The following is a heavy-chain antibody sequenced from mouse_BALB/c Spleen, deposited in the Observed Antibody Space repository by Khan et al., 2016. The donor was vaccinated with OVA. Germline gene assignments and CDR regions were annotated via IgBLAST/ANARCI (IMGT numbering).Heavy chain of an antibody. Sequence: VQLQQSGPELVKPGASMKISCKASGYSFTDYTMNWVKQSHGKNLEWIGLLLPNNGGSTYNQKFTDKATLTVDKSSSTAYMDLLSLTSEDSAVYYCARGGYGAFAYWGQGTLVTVSA. CDR3: ARGGYGAFAY. J-gene: IGHJ3*01. D-gene: IGHD1-1*02. V-gene: IGHV1-18*01. CDR1: GYSFTDYT. CDR2: LLPNNGGS.